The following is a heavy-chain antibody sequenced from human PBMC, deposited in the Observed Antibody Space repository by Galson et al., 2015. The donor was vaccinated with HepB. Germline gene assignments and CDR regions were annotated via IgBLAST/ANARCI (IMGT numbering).Heavy chain of an antibody. CDR1: GFTFSSYA. Sequence: SLRLSCAASGFTFSSYAMTWVRQAPGKGLEWVSAISGSGGSTFYIDSLKGRFTISRDNSKNMLYLQMNSLRVEDTAVYYCAKGTYGSSWDFDFWGQGALVTVSS. CDR2: ISGSGGST. D-gene: IGHD6-13*01. CDR3: AKGTYGSSWDFDF. V-gene: IGHV3-23*01. J-gene: IGHJ4*02.